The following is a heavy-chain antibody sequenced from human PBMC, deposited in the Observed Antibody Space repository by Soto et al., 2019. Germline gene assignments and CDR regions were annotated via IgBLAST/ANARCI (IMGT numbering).Heavy chain of an antibody. CDR1: GGTLRSYT. CDR3: ARDRSYSSGSFSSDY. D-gene: IGHD6-19*01. J-gene: IGHJ4*02. V-gene: IGHV1-69*04. CDR2: IIPILGIA. Sequence: GGSMKVSRKASGGTLRSYTISWVRQAPGQGLEWMGRIIPILGIANYAQKFQGRVTITADKSTSTAYMELSSLRSEDTAVYYCARDRSYSSGSFSSDYWGQGTLVTVSS.